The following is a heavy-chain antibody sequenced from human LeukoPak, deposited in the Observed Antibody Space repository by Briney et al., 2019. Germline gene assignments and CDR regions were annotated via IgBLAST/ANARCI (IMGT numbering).Heavy chain of an antibody. CDR2: VFYSGST. CDR1: GGSISHYY. V-gene: IGHV4-59*08. CDR3: ATGSFGFDAFDI. Sequence: SETLSLTCTVSGGSISHYYWSWIRQPPGKGLEWIGYVFYSGSTKYNPSLKSRATFSVETSKNQFSLKLSSVTAADTAVYYCATGSFGFDAFDIWGQGTMVSVSS. J-gene: IGHJ3*02. D-gene: IGHD3-10*01.